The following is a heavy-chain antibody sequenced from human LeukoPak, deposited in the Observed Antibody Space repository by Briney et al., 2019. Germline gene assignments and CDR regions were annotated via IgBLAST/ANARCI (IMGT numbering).Heavy chain of an antibody. Sequence: GGSLRLFCAASGFTFDDYGMSWVRQAPGKGLEWVSGINWNGGSTGYADSVKGRFTISRDNAKNSLYLQMNSLRAEDTALYYCARDSRQGPHYYDSSGYVDYWGQGTLVTVSS. D-gene: IGHD3-22*01. CDR3: ARDSRQGPHYYDSSGYVDY. J-gene: IGHJ4*02. V-gene: IGHV3-20*04. CDR1: GFTFDDYG. CDR2: INWNGGST.